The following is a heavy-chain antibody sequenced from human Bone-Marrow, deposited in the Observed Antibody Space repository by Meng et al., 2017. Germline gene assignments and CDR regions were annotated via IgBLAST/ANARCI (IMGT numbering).Heavy chain of an antibody. CDR3: ARGDGDYDSLYYFDY. V-gene: IGHV7-4-1*02. J-gene: IGHJ4*02. CDR1: GYTFTSYA. CDR2: INTNTGNP. D-gene: IGHD3-3*01. Sequence: ASVKVSCKASGYTFTSYAMNWVRQAPGQGLEWMGWINTNTGNPTYAQGFTGRFVFSSDTSVSTAYLQISSLKAEDTAVYYCARGDGDYDSLYYFDYWGQGTLVTVSS.